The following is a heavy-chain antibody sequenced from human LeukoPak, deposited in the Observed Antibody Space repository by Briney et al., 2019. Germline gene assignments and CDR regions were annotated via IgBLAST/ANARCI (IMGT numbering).Heavy chain of an antibody. V-gene: IGHV4-4*02. CDR3: ARLVRDDYVWGSYRYTFDY. J-gene: IGHJ4*02. D-gene: IGHD3-16*02. CDR1: GGSISSSNW. Sequence: SETLSLTCAVSGGSISSSNWWSWVRQPPGKGLEWIGEIYHSGSTNYNPSLKSRVTISVDTSKNQFSLKLSSVTAADTAVYYCARLVRDDYVWGSYRYTFDYWGQGTLVTVSS. CDR2: IYHSGST.